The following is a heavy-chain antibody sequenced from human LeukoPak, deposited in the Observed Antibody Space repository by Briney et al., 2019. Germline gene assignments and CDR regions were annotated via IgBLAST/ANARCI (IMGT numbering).Heavy chain of an antibody. V-gene: IGHV4-38-2*01. CDR3: ARNCSGGGCHDY. CDR2: IYHSGST. CDR1: GYSISSGYY. J-gene: IGHJ4*02. Sequence: SETLSLTCAVSGYSISSGYYWGWIRQPPGKGLEWIGSIYHSGSTYYNPSLKSRVTISVDTSKNQFSLKLTSVTAADTAVYYCARNCSGGGCHDYWGQGTLVTVSS. D-gene: IGHD2-15*01.